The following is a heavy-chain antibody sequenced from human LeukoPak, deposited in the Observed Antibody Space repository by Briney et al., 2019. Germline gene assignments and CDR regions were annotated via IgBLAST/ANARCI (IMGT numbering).Heavy chain of an antibody. Sequence: GESLKISCKGSGYSFTSYWIGWVRQMPGKGLEWMGIIYPGDPDTRYSPSFQGQVIISADKSISTAYLQWSSLKASDTAMYYCARHAMVGATKSYFDYWGQGTQVTVSS. CDR3: ARHAMVGATKSYFDY. V-gene: IGHV5-51*01. J-gene: IGHJ4*02. D-gene: IGHD1-26*01. CDR1: GYSFTSYW. CDR2: IYPGDPDT.